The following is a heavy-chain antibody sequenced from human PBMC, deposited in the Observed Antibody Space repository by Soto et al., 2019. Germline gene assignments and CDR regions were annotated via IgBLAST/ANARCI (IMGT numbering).Heavy chain of an antibody. CDR3: ARQGRTSASSDF. Sequence: PGESLKISCRGFGYTFNTYWIGWVRQMPGKGLEGMGVMSPGNSDIRYSPAFQGQVSISADTSISTAYLQWSSLKTSDSGMYYCARQGRTSASSDFWGQGTLVTVSS. CDR1: GYTFNTYW. J-gene: IGHJ4*02. D-gene: IGHD2-21*01. CDR2: MSPGNSDI. V-gene: IGHV5-51*01.